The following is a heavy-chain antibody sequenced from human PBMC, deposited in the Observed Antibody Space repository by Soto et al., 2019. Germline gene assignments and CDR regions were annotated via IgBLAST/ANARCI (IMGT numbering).Heavy chain of an antibody. J-gene: IGHJ4*02. CDR3: ARSGDRGSADY. Sequence: EVQLVESGGGLVQPGGSLRLSCAASGFTFSTYWMSWVRQAPGKGLAWVANIDEDGTEEYYVDSVKCRFTISRDNAKNSLYLQMNSLRAEDTAVYFCARSGDRGSADYWGQGTLVTVSS. CDR2: IDEDGTEE. D-gene: IGHD3-10*01. V-gene: IGHV3-7*01. CDR1: GFTFSTYW.